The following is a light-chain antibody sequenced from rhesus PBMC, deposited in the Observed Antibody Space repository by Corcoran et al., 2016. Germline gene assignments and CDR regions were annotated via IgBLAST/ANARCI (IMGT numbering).Light chain of an antibody. J-gene: IGKJ1*01. CDR1: QSISSW. CDR3: LKYSSRPRT. CDR2: KGS. V-gene: IGKV1-22*01. Sequence: DIQMTQSPSSLSASVGDTVTITCRASQSISSWLDWYQPKPGKAPKLLIYKGSSLQSGGPSMFRGSGSGRDFPLTSSRLQPEEFATEYCLKYSSRPRTFGQGTKGESK.